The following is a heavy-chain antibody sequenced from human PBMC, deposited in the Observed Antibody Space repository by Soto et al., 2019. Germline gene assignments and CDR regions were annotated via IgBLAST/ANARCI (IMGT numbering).Heavy chain of an antibody. CDR3: AKAPGVVVTASNWFDP. J-gene: IGHJ5*02. CDR1: GFTFISYA. Sequence: GGSLRLSCSASGFTFISYAMSWFRQAPGKGLEWVSAISGSGGSTYYADSVKGRFTISRDNSKNTLYLQMNSLRAEDTAVYYCAKAPGVVVTASNWFDPWGQGTLVTVSS. CDR2: ISGSGGST. V-gene: IGHV3-23*01. D-gene: IGHD2-21*02.